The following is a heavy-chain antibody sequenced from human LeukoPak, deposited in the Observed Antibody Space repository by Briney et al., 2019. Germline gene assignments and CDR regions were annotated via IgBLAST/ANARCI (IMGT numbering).Heavy chain of an antibody. D-gene: IGHD3-10*01. Sequence: ASVKVSCKASGYTFTSYDINWVRQATGQGLEWMGWMNPNSGNTGYAQKFQGRVTITRNTSISTAYMELSSLRSEDTAVYYCARAPMVRGVITGSWFDPWGQGTLVTVSS. CDR3: ARAPMVRGVITGSWFDP. CDR1: GYTFTSYD. V-gene: IGHV1-8*03. J-gene: IGHJ5*02. CDR2: MNPNSGNT.